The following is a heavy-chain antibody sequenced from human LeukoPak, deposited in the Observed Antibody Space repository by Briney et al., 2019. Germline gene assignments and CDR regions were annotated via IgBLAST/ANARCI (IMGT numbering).Heavy chain of an antibody. CDR1: GFTVSSNY. D-gene: IGHD6-19*01. CDR2: IYSGGST. V-gene: IGHV3-66*01. Sequence: GGSLRLSCAASGFTVSSNYMSWVRQAPGKGLEWVSVIYSGGSTYYADSVKGRFTISRDNSKNTLYLQMNSLRAEDTAVYYCARALRGEGYSSGWFDYWGQGTLVTVSS. CDR3: ARALRGEGYSSGWFDY. J-gene: IGHJ4*02.